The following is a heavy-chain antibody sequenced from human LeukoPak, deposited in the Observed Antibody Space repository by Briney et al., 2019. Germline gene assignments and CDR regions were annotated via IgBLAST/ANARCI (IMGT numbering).Heavy chain of an antibody. CDR1: GLTFGSYA. J-gene: IGHJ4*02. Sequence: PGGSLRLSCAASGLTFGSYAMSWVRQAPGKGLEWVSAITESGGGTYNADSVKGRYTISRDNSKKTLFLQMNSLRAEDTAIYYCAKGSAAGRPYYFDYWGQGTLVTVSS. V-gene: IGHV3-23*01. CDR2: ITESGGGT. D-gene: IGHD6-25*01. CDR3: AKGSAAGRPYYFDY.